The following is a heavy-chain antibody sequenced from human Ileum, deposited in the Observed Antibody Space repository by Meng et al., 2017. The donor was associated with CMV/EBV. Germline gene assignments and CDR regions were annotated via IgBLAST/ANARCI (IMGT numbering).Heavy chain of an antibody. Sequence: WVRHAAGKGLEWVSSISSSSSYIYYADSVKGRFTISRDNAKNSLYLQMNSLRAEDTAVYYCARDEILRFLEWCGDCYSNYYYYGMDVWGQGTTVTVSS. V-gene: IGHV3-21*01. CDR2: ISSSSSYI. D-gene: IGHD3-3*01. CDR3: ARDEILRFLEWCGDCYSNYYYYGMDV. J-gene: IGHJ6*02.